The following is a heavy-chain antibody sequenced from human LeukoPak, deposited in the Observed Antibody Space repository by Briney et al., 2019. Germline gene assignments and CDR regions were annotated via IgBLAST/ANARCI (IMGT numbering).Heavy chain of an antibody. D-gene: IGHD2-2*01. CDR2: ISGSGGST. CDR1: GFTFSSYA. Sequence: GGSLRLSCAASGFTFSSYAMSWVRQAPGKGLEWVSAISGSGGSTYYADSVKGRFTISRDNSKNTLYLQMNSLRAEDTAVYYCAKASGQAGYCSSTSCHYTFDYWGQGTLVTVSS. V-gene: IGHV3-23*01. J-gene: IGHJ4*02. CDR3: AKASGQAGYCSSTSCHYTFDY.